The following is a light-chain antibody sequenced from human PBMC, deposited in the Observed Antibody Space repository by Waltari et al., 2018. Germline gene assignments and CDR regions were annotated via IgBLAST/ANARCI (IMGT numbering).Light chain of an antibody. J-gene: IGLJ2*01. Sequence: SSELTQDPAVSVALGQTVRITCQGDSLRSYYASWYQQKPGQAPVLVNYGKNNRPSGIPDRFSGSSSGNTASLTITGAQAEDEADYYCNSRDSSGNPWVFGGGTKLTVL. CDR3: NSRDSSGNPWV. CDR1: SLRSYY. V-gene: IGLV3-19*01. CDR2: GKN.